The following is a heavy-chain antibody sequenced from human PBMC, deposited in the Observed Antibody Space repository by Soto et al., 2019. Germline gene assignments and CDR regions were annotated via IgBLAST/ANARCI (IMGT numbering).Heavy chain of an antibody. V-gene: IGHV1-3*01. D-gene: IGHD6-19*01. CDR1: GYTLTSYA. Sequence: ASVKVSCKASGYTLTSYAISWARQAPGQGLEWMGWINAGNGNTKYSQKFQGRVTITRDTSASTAYMELSSLRSEDTAVYYCARAVAVAADFDYWGQGTLVTVSS. CDR2: INAGNGNT. J-gene: IGHJ4*02. CDR3: ARAVAVAADFDY.